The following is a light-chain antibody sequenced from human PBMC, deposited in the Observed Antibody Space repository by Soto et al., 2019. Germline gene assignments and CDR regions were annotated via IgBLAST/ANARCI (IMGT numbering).Light chain of an antibody. Sequence: DIQMTQSPSSLSASVGDRVTITCRASQSISSYLNWYQQKPGKAPKLLIHAASSLQSGVPSRFSGSGSGTDFTLTISSLQPEDCATYYWQQSYSTPGPLTFGGGTKVEIK. V-gene: IGKV1-39*01. CDR2: AAS. CDR3: QQSYSTPGPLT. J-gene: IGKJ4*01. CDR1: QSISSY.